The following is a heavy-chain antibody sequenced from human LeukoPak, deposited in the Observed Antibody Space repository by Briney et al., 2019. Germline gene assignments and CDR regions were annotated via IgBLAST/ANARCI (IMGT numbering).Heavy chain of an antibody. CDR1: GGSISSYY. J-gene: IGHJ2*01. Sequence: SETLSLTCTVSGGSISSYYWSWIRQPPGKGLEWIGYIYYSGSTNYNPSLKSRVTISVDTSKNQFSLNLSSVTAADTSVYYCARRATTHRRIWYFDLWGRGTLVTVSS. CDR2: IYYSGST. CDR3: ARRATTHRRIWYFDL. V-gene: IGHV4-59*08. D-gene: IGHD1-1*01.